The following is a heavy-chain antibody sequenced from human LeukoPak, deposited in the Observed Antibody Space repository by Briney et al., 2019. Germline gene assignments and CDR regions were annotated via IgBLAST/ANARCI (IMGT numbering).Heavy chain of an antibody. J-gene: IGHJ4*02. CDR1: GFTVSSNY. V-gene: IGHV3-53*01. CDR3: AGEVLSSSWRLRDY. Sequence: PRGSLRLSCAASGFTVSSNYMSWVRQAPGKGLEWVSVIYSGGSTYYADSVKGRFTISRDNSKNTLYLQMNSLRAEDTAVYYCAGEVLSSSWRLRDYWGQGTLVTASS. CDR2: IYSGGST. D-gene: IGHD6-13*01.